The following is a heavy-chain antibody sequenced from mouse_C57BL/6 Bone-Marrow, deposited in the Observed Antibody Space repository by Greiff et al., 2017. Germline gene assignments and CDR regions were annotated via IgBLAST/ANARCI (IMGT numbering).Heavy chain of an antibody. D-gene: IGHD1-1*01. CDR1: GYTFTSYW. J-gene: IGHJ3*01. CDR3: ARNYGVAY. Sequence: VQLQQPGAELVRPGTSVKLSCKASGYTFTSYWMHWVKQRPGQGLEWIGVIDPSDSYTNYNQKFKGKATLTVDTSSSTAYMQLSSLTSEDSAVYYCARNYGVAYWGQGTLVTVS. CDR2: IDPSDSYT. V-gene: IGHV1-59*01.